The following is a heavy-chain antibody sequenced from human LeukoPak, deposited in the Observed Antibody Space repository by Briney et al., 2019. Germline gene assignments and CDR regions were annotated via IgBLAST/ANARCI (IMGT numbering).Heavy chain of an antibody. Sequence: GGSLRLSCAASGFTFSSYWMNWVRQAPGKGLEWVANIKQDGSEKYYVDSVRGRFTISRDNAKNSLCLQMNSLRAEDTAEYYCARENDILTGSYYFDYWGQGTLVTVSS. CDR3: ARENDILTGSYYFDY. CDR2: IKQDGSEK. J-gene: IGHJ4*02. D-gene: IGHD3-9*01. V-gene: IGHV3-7*01. CDR1: GFTFSSYW.